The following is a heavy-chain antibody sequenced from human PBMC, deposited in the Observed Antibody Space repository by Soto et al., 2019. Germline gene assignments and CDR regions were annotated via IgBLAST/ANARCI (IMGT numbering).Heavy chain of an antibody. CDR3: ASLIVVVPDDYYGMDV. V-gene: IGHV1-69*02. CDR1: GGTFSSYT. D-gene: IGHD2-2*01. CDR2: IIPILGIA. Sequence: QVQLVQSGAEVKKPGSSVKVSCKASGGTFSSYTISWVRQAPGQGLEWMGRIIPILGIANYAQKFQGRVTITADKSTSTAYMELSSLRSEDTAVYYCASLIVVVPDDYYGMDVWGQGPTVTVSS. J-gene: IGHJ6*02.